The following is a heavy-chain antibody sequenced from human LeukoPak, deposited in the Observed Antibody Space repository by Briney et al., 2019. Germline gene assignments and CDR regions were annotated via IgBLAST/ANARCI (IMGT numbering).Heavy chain of an antibody. CDR1: GFSFSTYS. J-gene: IGHJ4*02. V-gene: IGHV3-48*01. D-gene: IGHD3-10*01. CDR3: AKDGWPRYGSGTLYYFDY. CDR2: VSFSSTTI. Sequence: GGSLRLSCAASGFSFSTYSMNWVRQAPGKGLEWVSYVSFSSTTIYYADSVKGRFTISRDNSKNTLYLQMNSLRAEDTAVYYCAKDGWPRYGSGTLYYFDYWGQGTLVTVSS.